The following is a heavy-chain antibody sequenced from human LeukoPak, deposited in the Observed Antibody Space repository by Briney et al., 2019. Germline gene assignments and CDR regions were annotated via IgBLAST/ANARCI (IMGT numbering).Heavy chain of an antibody. J-gene: IGHJ4*02. CDR1: GFTFNNYG. CDR3: ARMFGNSRSY. CDR2: ITSSNNI. D-gene: IGHD3-10*02. Sequence: GGSLRLSCTASGFTFNNYGVNWVRQAPGKGLERVSSITSSNNIYYADSVKGRFTISRDNAQNSLYLQMNSLRAEDTAVYYCARMFGNSRSYWGQGTLVTVSS. V-gene: IGHV3-21*01.